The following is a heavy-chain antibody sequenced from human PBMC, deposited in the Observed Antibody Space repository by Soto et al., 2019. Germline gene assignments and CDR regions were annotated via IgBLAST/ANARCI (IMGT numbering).Heavy chain of an antibody. CDR1: GGYISSGSYH. CDR2: IYYSGSS. V-gene: IGHV4-31*03. Sequence: LSLTFTVSGGYISSGSYHWSWIRQHPGKGLEWIGNIYYSGSSYYNPSLKSRATISIDTSKDQFSLRLGSVTAADTAVYYCARVEGSSYYFRHDCWGRGTLVTGSS. J-gene: IGHJ4*02. D-gene: IGHD1-26*01. CDR3: ARVEGSSYYFRHDC.